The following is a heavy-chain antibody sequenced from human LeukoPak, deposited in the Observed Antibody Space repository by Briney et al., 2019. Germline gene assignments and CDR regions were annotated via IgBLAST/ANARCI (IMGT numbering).Heavy chain of an antibody. CDR1: GGSISSYY. CDR3: ARDRLELETWFDP. Sequence: PSETLSLTCTVSGGSISSYYWSWIRQPPGKGLEWIGSIYSSGSTYYNPSLKSRVIIIIDTPKNHFSLTLSSVTAADTAVYYCARDRLELETWFDPWGQGTLVTVSS. V-gene: IGHV4-59*12. J-gene: IGHJ5*02. CDR2: IYSSGST. D-gene: IGHD1-7*01.